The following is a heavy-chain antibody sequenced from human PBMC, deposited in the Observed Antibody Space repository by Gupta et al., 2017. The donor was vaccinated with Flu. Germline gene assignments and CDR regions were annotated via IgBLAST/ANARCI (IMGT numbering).Heavy chain of an antibody. CDR3: ARGRSTSDFDY. CDR2: INPNSGDT. D-gene: IGHD2-2*01. J-gene: IGHJ4*02. Sequence: WVRQAPGQGLEWMGRINPNSGDTNYAQEFQGRVTMTRDTSISTAYMELSRLRSDDTAVYYCARGRSTSDFDYWGQGTLVTVSS. V-gene: IGHV1-2*06.